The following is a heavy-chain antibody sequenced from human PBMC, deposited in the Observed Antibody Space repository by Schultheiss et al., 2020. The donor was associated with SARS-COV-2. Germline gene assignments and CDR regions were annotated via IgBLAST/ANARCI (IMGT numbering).Heavy chain of an antibody. V-gene: IGHV3-21*05. CDR3: AKDRVVLRFLEWSHRFDY. CDR2: ISSSSSYI. Sequence: GGSLRLSCAASGFTFSSYSMNWVRQAPGKGLEWVSYISSSSSYIYCADSVKGRFAISRDNAKNSLYLQMNSLRAEDTAVYYCAKDRVVLRFLEWSHRFDYWGQGTLVTVSS. D-gene: IGHD3-3*01. CDR1: GFTFSSYS. J-gene: IGHJ4*02.